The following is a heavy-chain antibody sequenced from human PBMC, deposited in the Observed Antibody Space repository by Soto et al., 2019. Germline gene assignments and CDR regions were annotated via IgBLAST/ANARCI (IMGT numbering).Heavy chain of an antibody. CDR2: IYPGDSDT. Sequence: PGESPKISCKGSGYTFTDYWIGWVRQLPGKGLEWMGIIYPGDSDTRYSPSFQGHVTITVDKSTNTAYLQWNTLRASDTAMYYCARDISTFRYYYHAMDVWGKGTTVSVSS. V-gene: IGHV5-51*01. CDR3: ARDISTFRYYYHAMDV. D-gene: IGHD2-15*01. J-gene: IGHJ6*04. CDR1: GYTFTDYW.